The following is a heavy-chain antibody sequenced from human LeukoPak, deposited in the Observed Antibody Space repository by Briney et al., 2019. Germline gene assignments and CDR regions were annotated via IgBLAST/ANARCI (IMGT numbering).Heavy chain of an antibody. J-gene: IGHJ5*02. CDR2: INPNSGGT. V-gene: IGHV1-2*02. CDR1: GYTFTGYY. D-gene: IGHD4-17*01. CDR3: AREDYGDYPPFDP. Sequence: ASVKVSCKASGYTFTGYYMHWVRQAPGQGLEWMGWINPNSGGTNYAQKFQGRVTMTRDTSISTAYMELSRLRSDDTAVYYCAREDYGDYPPFDPWGQGTLVTVSS.